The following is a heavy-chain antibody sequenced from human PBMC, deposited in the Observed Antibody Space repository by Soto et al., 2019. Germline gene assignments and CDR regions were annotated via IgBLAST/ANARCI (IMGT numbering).Heavy chain of an antibody. Sequence: SQTLSLTCAISGDSVSSNSAAWNLIRQSPSRGLEWLGRTYYRSEWYTDYAPSVRSRITINADTSKNKFSLQLNSVTPEDTAVYYCARGLGGITDYWGQGTRVTVSS. CDR1: GDSVSSNSAA. CDR3: ARGLGGITDY. J-gene: IGHJ4*02. CDR2: TYYRSEWYT. D-gene: IGHD1-1*01. V-gene: IGHV6-1*01.